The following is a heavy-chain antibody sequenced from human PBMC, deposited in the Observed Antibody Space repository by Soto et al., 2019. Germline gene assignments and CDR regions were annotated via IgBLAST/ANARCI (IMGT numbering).Heavy chain of an antibody. CDR2: ISYDGSNK. CDR1: GFTFSSYG. J-gene: IGHJ6*02. CDR3: AKEGLVYYYYYGMDV. Sequence: QVQLVESGGGVVQPGRSLRLSCAASGFTFSSYGMHWVRQAPGKGLEWVAVISYDGSNKYYADSGKGRFTISRDNSKNTLYLQMTSLRAEDTAVYYCAKEGLVYYYYYGMDVWGQGTTVTVSS. V-gene: IGHV3-30*18.